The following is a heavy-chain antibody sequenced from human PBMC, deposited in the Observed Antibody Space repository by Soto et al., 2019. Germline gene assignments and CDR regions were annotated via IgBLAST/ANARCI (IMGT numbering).Heavy chain of an antibody. CDR2: ISGSGGST. D-gene: IGHD2-2*01. J-gene: IGHJ3*02. CDR3: AKDIVVVPAAPNSRDAFDI. CDR1: GFTFSSYA. Sequence: GGSLRLSCAASGFTFSSYAMSWVRQAPGKGLEWVSAISGSGGSTYYADSVEGRFTISRDNSKNTLYLQMNSLRAEDTAVYYCAKDIVVVPAAPNSRDAFDIWGQGTMVTVSS. V-gene: IGHV3-23*01.